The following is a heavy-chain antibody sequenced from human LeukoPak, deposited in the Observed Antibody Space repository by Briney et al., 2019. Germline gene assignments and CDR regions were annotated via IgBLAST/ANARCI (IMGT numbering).Heavy chain of an antibody. CDR2: INHSGST. CDR3: ARGLGVVVAATNNWFDP. Sequence: SETLSLTCAVYGGSFSGYYLSWIRQPPGKGLELIGEINHSGSTNYNPSLKSRVTISVDTSKNQFSLKLSSVTAADTAVYYCARGLGVVVAATNNWFDPWGQGTLVTVSS. D-gene: IGHD2-15*01. V-gene: IGHV4-34*01. CDR1: GGSFSGYY. J-gene: IGHJ5*02.